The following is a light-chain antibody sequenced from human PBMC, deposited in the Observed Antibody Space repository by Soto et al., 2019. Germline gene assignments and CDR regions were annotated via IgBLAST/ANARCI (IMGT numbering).Light chain of an antibody. CDR3: SSYAGSLYV. CDR1: SSDVGGYNY. CDR2: EVS. Sequence: QSVLTQPPSASGSPGQSVTISCTGTSSDVGGYNYVSWYQQHPGKAPKLMIYEVSKRPSGVPDRFSGSKSGNTASLTVSELQAEDEADYSSSSYAGSLYVFGTGTKVTVL. J-gene: IGLJ1*01. V-gene: IGLV2-8*01.